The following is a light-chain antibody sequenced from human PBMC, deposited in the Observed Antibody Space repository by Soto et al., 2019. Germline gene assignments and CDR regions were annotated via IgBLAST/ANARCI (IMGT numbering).Light chain of an antibody. Sequence: DIVMTQSPDSLAVSPGERATINCKSSQSVLYNSNNKNYVAWYQQKPGQPPKLLINWASTRESGVPDRFSGSGSGTDFTLTISSLQAEDVAVYYCQQYYTSWWSFGQGTKVEIK. CDR1: QSVLYNSNNKNY. CDR2: WAS. CDR3: QQYYTSWWS. V-gene: IGKV4-1*01. J-gene: IGKJ1*01.